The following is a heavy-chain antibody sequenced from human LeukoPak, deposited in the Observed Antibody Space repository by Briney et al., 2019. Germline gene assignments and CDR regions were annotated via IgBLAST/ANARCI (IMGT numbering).Heavy chain of an antibody. CDR2: ISWNNGAI. D-gene: IGHD5-12*01. V-gene: IGHV3-9*01. Sequence: PGGSLRLSCAASGFTLDDYAMHWVRQAPGKGLEWVSGISWNNGAIGYTDSVKGRFIISRDNAKNSLYLQMNSLRAEDTALYYCAKDISGYSGHRIPHGMDVWGQGTTVTVSS. CDR3: AKDISGYSGHRIPHGMDV. CDR1: GFTLDDYA. J-gene: IGHJ6*02.